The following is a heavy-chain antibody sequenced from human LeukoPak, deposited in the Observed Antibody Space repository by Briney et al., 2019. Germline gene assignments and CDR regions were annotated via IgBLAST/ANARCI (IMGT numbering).Heavy chain of an antibody. CDR3: AREGTV. Sequence: TGGSLRLSCAASGFTVSSNSMSWVRQAPGKGLEWVSIIYSGGSTYNADSVKGRFTISSDNSKNTLYLQMNSLRAEDTAVYYCAREGTVRGQGALVTVSS. J-gene: IGHJ1*01. D-gene: IGHD4-11*01. CDR2: IYSGGST. CDR1: GFTVSSNS. V-gene: IGHV3-66*01.